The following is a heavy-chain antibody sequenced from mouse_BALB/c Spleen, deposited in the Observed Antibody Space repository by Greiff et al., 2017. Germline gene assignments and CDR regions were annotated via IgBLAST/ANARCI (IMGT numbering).Heavy chain of an antibody. V-gene: IGHV1-54*01. CDR2: INPGSGGT. CDR1: GYAFTNYL. Sequence: QVQLQQSGAELVRPGTSVKVSCKASGYAFTNYLIEWVKQRPGQDLEWIGVINPGSGGTNYNEKFKGKATLTADKSSSTAYMQLSSLTSDDSAVYFCARSYGSSYWYAMDYWGQGTSVTVSS. J-gene: IGHJ4*01. D-gene: IGHD1-1*01. CDR3: ARSYGSSYWYAMDY.